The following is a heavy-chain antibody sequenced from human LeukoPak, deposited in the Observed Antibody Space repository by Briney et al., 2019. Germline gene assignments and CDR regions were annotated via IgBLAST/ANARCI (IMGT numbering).Heavy chain of an antibody. J-gene: IGHJ3*02. CDR1: GYTFTGYY. Sequence: ASVKVSCKASGYTFTGYYMHWVRQAPGQGLEWMGRINPNSGGTNYAQKFQGRVTMTRDTSIGTAYMELSRLRSDDTAVYYCAYQLGRGAFDIWGQGTMVTVSS. CDR3: AYQLGRGAFDI. CDR2: INPNSGGT. V-gene: IGHV1-2*06. D-gene: IGHD1-1*01.